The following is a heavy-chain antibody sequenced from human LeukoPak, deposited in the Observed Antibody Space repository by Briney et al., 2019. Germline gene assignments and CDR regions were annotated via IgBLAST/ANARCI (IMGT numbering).Heavy chain of an antibody. CDR2: IYHSGST. J-gene: IGHJ5*02. CDR3: ARGRIAARPRHDWFDP. D-gene: IGHD6-6*01. CDR1: GYSISSGYY. Sequence: SETLSLTCTVSGYSISSGYYWGWIRQPPGKGLEWIGSIYHSGSTYYNPSLKSRVTISVDTSKNQFSLKLSSVTAADTAVYYCARGRIAARPRHDWFDPWGQGTLVTVSS. V-gene: IGHV4-38-2*02.